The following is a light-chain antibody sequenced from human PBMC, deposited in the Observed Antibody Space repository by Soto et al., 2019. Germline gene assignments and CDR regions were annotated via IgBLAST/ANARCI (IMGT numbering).Light chain of an antibody. V-gene: IGKV3-15*01. CDR3: KQRSNWLIT. J-gene: IGKJ5*01. CDR2: GAS. Sequence: CGPPKSVSSNLAWYQQKPGQAPRLLIYGASTRAPGIPARFSGSGSGTEFTLTISSLQSEDFAVYYCKQRSNWLITFGQGTRLEI. CDR1: KSVSSN.